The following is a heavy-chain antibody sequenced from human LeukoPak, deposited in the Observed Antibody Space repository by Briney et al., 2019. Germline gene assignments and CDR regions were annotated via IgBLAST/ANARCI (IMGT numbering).Heavy chain of an antibody. Sequence: GGSLRLSCAASGFTFSSYAMSWVRQAPGKGLEWVSVIYSGGSTYYADSVKGRFTISRDNSKNTLYLQMNSLRAEDTAVYYCARDRGYSGYDGEGWFDPWGQGTLVTVSS. V-gene: IGHV3-53*01. D-gene: IGHD5-12*01. CDR3: ARDRGYSGYDGEGWFDP. J-gene: IGHJ5*02. CDR2: IYSGGST. CDR1: GFTFSSYA.